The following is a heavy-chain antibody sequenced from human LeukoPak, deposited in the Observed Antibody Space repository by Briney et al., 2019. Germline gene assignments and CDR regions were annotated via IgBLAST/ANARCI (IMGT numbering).Heavy chain of an antibody. V-gene: IGHV4-39*01. CDR2: IYYSGST. J-gene: IGHJ5*02. Sequence: AWVRQPPGQGLEWIGNIYYSGSTYYNPSLKSRVTISVDTSKNQFSLKLSSVTAADTAVYFCARRGSGWTDCFDPWGQGTLVTVSS. D-gene: IGHD6-19*01. CDR3: ARRGSGWTDCFDP.